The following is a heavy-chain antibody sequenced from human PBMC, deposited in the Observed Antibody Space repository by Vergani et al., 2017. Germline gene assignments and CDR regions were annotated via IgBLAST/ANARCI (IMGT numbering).Heavy chain of an antibody. CDR3: ANSVIAGNVGVAYFGMDV. CDR1: GFTFSNSA. V-gene: IGHV3-30*02. J-gene: IGHJ6*02. D-gene: IGHD2/OR15-2a*01. CDR2: IRYDGSSE. Sequence: VHLLESGGGQVEAGGSLRLSCVASGFTFSNSAMSWVRQTSGKGLEWVSFIRYDGSSEYYGDSVKGRFTISRDKSQNTVNLQMNSLRTEDTAVYFCANSVIAGNVGVAYFGMDVWGRGTTVTVSS.